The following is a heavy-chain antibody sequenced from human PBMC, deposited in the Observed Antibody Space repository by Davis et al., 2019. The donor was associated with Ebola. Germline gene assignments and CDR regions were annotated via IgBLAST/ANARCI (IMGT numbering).Heavy chain of an antibody. J-gene: IGHJ6*02. CDR3: ARSMIGGYSGYDYYYYYGMDV. CDR2: INPGGGST. D-gene: IGHD5-12*01. Sequence: ASVKVSCKASGYTFTSYYMHWVRQAPGQGLEWMGIINPGGGSTSYAQKFQGRVTMTRDTSTRTVYMELSSLRSEDTAVYYCARSMIGGYSGYDYYYYYGMDVWGQGTTVTVSS. V-gene: IGHV1-46*01. CDR1: GYTFTSYY.